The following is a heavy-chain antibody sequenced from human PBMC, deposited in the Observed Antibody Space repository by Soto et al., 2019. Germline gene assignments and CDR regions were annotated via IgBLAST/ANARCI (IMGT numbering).Heavy chain of an antibody. Sequence: QMQLVESGGGVVQPGRSLRLSCAASGFTFRSYGIYWVRQAPGKGLEWVALIWFDGSKKYYVDSVKGRFAVCRDNSKNTLYLQMNSLRVEDTAVYYCARDRLVPYGYGMDVWGQGTTVTVSS. CDR2: IWFDGSKK. CDR1: GFTFRSYG. V-gene: IGHV3-33*01. CDR3: ARDRLVPYGYGMDV. D-gene: IGHD2-2*01. J-gene: IGHJ6*02.